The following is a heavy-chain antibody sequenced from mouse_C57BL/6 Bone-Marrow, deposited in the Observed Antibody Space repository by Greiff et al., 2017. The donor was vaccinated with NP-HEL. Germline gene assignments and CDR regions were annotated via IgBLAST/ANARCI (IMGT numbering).Heavy chain of an antibody. Sequence: QVQLQQSGAELARPGASVKLSCKASGYTFTSYGISWVKQRTGQGLEWIGEIYPRSGNTYYNEKFKGKATLTADKSSSTAYMELRSLASEDSAVYFCARQGWLLRDADWGQGTLVTVSA. CDR1: GYTFTSYG. D-gene: IGHD2-3*01. J-gene: IGHJ3*01. V-gene: IGHV1-81*01. CDR2: IYPRSGNT. CDR3: ARQGWLLRDAD.